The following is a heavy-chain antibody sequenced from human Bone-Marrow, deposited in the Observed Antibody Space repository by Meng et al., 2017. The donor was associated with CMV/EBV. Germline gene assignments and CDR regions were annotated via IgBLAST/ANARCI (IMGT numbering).Heavy chain of an antibody. D-gene: IGHD3-3*01. J-gene: IGHJ5*02. V-gene: IGHV4-34*01. CDR3: ARGPRITIFGVAPGGWFDP. CDR2: INHSGST. CDR1: DGSFSGYY. Sequence: SETLSLTCAVYDGSFSGYYWSWIRQPPGKGLEWIGEINHSGSTNYNPSLKSRVTISVDTSKNQFSLKLSSVTAADTAVYYCARGPRITIFGVAPGGWFDPWGQGTLVTVSS.